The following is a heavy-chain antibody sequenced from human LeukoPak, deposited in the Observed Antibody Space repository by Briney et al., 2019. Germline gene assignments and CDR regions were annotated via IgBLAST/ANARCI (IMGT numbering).Heavy chain of an antibody. J-gene: IGHJ6*02. CDR3: VRAGTSGWDYYNYAMDV. D-gene: IGHD6-19*01. Sequence: PGGSLRLSCAASGFTFSSYAMSWVRQAPGKGLEWVSAISGSGGSTYYADSVKGRFTISRDNAKTSLFLQMNSLRAEDTAVYYCVRAGTSGWDYYNYAMDVWGQGTTVTVSS. V-gene: IGHV3-23*01. CDR2: ISGSGGST. CDR1: GFTFSSYA.